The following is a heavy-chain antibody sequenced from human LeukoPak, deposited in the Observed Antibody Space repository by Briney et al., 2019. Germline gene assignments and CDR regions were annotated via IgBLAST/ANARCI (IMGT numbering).Heavy chain of an antibody. CDR3: ARELAHIGAVDY. V-gene: IGHV1-2*06. J-gene: IGHJ4*02. CDR1: GYTFTGYY. CDR2: INPNSGGT. Sequence: ASVKVSCKASGYTFTGYYMHWVRQAPGQGLEWMGRINPNSGGTNYAQKFQGRVTMTRDTSISTAYMELSSLRSEDTAVYYCARELAHIGAVDYWGQGTLVTVSS. D-gene: IGHD1-26*01.